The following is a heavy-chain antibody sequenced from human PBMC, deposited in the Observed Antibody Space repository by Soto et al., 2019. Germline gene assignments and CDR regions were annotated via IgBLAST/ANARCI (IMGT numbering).Heavy chain of an antibody. D-gene: IGHD3-16*01. V-gene: IGHV3-74*01. J-gene: IGHJ4*02. CDR2: INSDGSST. CDR1: GFTFSSYW. Sequence: GGSLRLSCAASGFTFSSYWMHWVRQGSGKGLVWVSRINSDGSSTTYADSVKGRFTISRDNAKNTLYLQMNSLRAEDTAVYYCARTLGGRSSPYWGQGTLVTVSS. CDR3: ARTLGGRSSPY.